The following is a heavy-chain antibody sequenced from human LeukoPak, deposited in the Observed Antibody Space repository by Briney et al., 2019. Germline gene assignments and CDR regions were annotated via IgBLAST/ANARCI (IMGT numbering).Heavy chain of an antibody. CDR1: EFTFSSYA. CDR3: AKLPPQLDDAFDI. D-gene: IGHD6-13*01. V-gene: IGHV3-23*01. J-gene: IGHJ3*02. Sequence: GGSLRLSGAASEFTFSSYAMSWVRQAPGKGLEWVSAISGSGGSTYYADSAKGRFTISRDNSKNTLYLQMNSLRAEDTAVYYCAKLPPQLDDAFDIWGQGTMVTVSS. CDR2: ISGSGGST.